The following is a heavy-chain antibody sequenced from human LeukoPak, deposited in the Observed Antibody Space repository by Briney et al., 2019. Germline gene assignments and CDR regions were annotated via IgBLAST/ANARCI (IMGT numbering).Heavy chain of an antibody. J-gene: IGHJ5*02. D-gene: IGHD3-10*01. CDR2: IYYSGST. CDR1: GGSISSYC. V-gene: IGHV4-59*01. Sequence: PSETLSLTCTVSGGSISSYCWSWIRQPPGKGLEWIGYIYYSGSTNYNPSLKSRVTISVDTSKNQFSLKLSSVTAADTAVYYCARGVGGWFGESNWFDPWGQGTLVTVSS. CDR3: ARGVGGWFGESNWFDP.